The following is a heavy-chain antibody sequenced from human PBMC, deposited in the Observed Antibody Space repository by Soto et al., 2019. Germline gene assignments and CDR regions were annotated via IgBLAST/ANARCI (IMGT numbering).Heavy chain of an antibody. V-gene: IGHV3-21*01. Sequence: EVQLVESGGGLVKPGGSLRLSCTASGFIFSDFTMNWVRQTPGRGLEWVSAISGRGTVINYAESLKGRFTISRDNAKNSLYLQMDSLRAEDTAVYYCSRDYVGVSAAIDYWGQGTLVTVSS. CDR1: GFIFSDFT. CDR2: ISGRGTVI. D-gene: IGHD6-13*01. CDR3: SRDYVGVSAAIDY. J-gene: IGHJ4*02.